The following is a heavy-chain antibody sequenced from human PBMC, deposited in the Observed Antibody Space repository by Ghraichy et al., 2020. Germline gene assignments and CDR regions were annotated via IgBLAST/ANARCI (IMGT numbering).Heavy chain of an antibody. J-gene: IGHJ4*02. Sequence: ETLSLTCAASGFNFARHWMSWVRQVPGKGLEWVTSIKSDGSDRFYVDSVKGRFTISRDNAENSVSLEMTSLRAEDTAVYYCARDPYGDYKWGGTDYWGRGTLVSGSS. V-gene: IGHV3-7*01. CDR1: GFNFARHW. CDR2: IKSDGSDR. CDR3: ARDPYGDYKWGGTDY. D-gene: IGHD4-17*01.